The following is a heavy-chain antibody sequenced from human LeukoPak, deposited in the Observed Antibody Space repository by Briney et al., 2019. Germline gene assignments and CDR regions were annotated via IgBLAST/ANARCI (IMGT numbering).Heavy chain of an antibody. V-gene: IGHV3-48*01. D-gene: IGHD6-19*01. J-gene: IGHJ4*02. CDR3: ARESVAGGGVYFDY. CDR2: ISSSSSTM. CDR1: GFTFSNAW. Sequence: GGSLRLSCAASGFTFSNAWMSWVRQAPGKGLEWVSYISSSSSTMYYADSVKGRFTISRDNAKNSLYLQMNSLRAEDTAVYYCARESVAGGGVYFDYWGQGTLVTVSS.